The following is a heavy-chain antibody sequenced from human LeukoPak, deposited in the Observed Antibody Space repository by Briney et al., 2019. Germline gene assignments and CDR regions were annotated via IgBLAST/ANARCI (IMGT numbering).Heavy chain of an antibody. CDR3: ARVRGDSPYSFDY. J-gene: IGHJ4*02. V-gene: IGHV4-39*07. CDR2: IYYSGST. Sequence: SETLSLTCTVSGGSISRFSYYWGWIRQPPGRGLEWIGTIYYSGSTYYNPSLKSRVTISTDTSKNQFSLNLRSVTAADTAVYYCARVRGDSPYSFDYWGQGTLVTVSS. CDR1: GGSISRFSYY. D-gene: IGHD2-21*02.